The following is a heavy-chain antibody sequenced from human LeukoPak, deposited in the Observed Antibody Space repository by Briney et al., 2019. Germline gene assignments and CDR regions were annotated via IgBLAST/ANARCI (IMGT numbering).Heavy chain of an antibody. V-gene: IGHV3-23*01. CDR3: AKDRTQEWFGELNDAFDI. Sequence: GGSLRLSCAASGFTFSSYAMSWVRQAPGKGLEWVSAISGSGGSTYYADSVKGRFTISRDNSKNTLYLQMNSLRAEDTAVYYCAKDRTQEWFGELNDAFDIWGQGTMVTVSS. D-gene: IGHD3-10*01. CDR1: GFTFSSYA. J-gene: IGHJ3*02. CDR2: ISGSGGST.